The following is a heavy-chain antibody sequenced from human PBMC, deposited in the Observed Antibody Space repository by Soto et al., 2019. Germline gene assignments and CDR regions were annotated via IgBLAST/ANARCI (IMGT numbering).Heavy chain of an antibody. J-gene: IGHJ6*02. Sequence: ASVKVSCKASGYTFTGYYMHWVRQAPGQGLEWMGWINPNSGGTNYAQKFQGRVTMTRDTSISTAYMELSRLRSDDTAVYYCAILDDPYYYSGMDVWGQGTTVNVSS. V-gene: IGHV1-2*02. D-gene: IGHD3-3*01. CDR3: AILDDPYYYSGMDV. CDR1: GYTFTGYY. CDR2: INPNSGGT.